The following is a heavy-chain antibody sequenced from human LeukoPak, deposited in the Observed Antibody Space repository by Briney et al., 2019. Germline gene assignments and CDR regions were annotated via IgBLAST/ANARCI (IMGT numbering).Heavy chain of an antibody. Sequence: GGSLRLSCAASGFIFDDYGMRWVRQAAGKGLEWVSGINWNGGSTGYGDSVKGRFTISRDNAKNSLYLQMNSLRAEDTALYYCARAFKYSMSGYYFDYWGQGTLVTVSS. CDR1: GFIFDDYG. CDR3: ARAFKYSMSGYYFDY. J-gene: IGHJ4*02. D-gene: IGHD2-21*01. V-gene: IGHV3-20*04. CDR2: INWNGGST.